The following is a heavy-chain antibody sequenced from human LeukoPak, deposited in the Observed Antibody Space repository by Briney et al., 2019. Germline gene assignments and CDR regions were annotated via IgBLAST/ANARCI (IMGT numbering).Heavy chain of an antibody. D-gene: IGHD1-26*01. CDR2: ISSSGHTI. Sequence: AAGTLRLSCAASGFIFSNHEMYWIRQAPGKGLEWLSYISSSGHTIYYADAVKGRFTVSRDNAKNSLYLQMNPLRDEDTALYYCARIGTHVGQTDYWGQGTLVIVSS. J-gene: IGHJ4*02. V-gene: IGHV3-48*03. CDR3: ARIGTHVGQTDY. CDR1: GFIFSNHE.